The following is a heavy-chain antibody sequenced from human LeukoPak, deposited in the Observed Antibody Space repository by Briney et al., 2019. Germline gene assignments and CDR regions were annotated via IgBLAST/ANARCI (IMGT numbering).Heavy chain of an antibody. J-gene: IGHJ4*02. CDR1: GYTFTGYY. D-gene: IGHD6-13*01. Sequence: ASVKVSCKASGYTFTGYYMHWVRQAPGQGLEWMGWINPNSGGTNYAQKFQGRVTMTRDTSISTAYMELSRLRSDDTAVYYCARVPGIAAAGNFPGYWGQGTLVTVSS. V-gene: IGHV1-2*02. CDR3: ARVPGIAAAGNFPGY. CDR2: INPNSGGT.